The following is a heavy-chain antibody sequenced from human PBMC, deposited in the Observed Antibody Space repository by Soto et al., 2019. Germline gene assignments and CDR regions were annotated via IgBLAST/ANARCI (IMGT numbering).Heavy chain of an antibody. D-gene: IGHD3-10*01. CDR2: IYYSGST. CDR3: AGASRINRVRGVSLQWFDN. Sequence: SETLSLTCTVSGGSISSYYWSWIRQPPGKGLEWIGYIYYSGSTNYNPSLKSRVTISVDKSKNQFSLKLSSVTAADTDVYYCAGASRINRVRGVSLQWFDNWGQGTLVTVS. V-gene: IGHV4-59*01. CDR1: GGSISSYY. J-gene: IGHJ5*02.